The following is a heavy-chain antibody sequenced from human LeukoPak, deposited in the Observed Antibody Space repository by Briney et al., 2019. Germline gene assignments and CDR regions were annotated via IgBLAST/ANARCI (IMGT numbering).Heavy chain of an antibody. CDR3: GQDWAWGAFGH. J-gene: IGHJ4*02. D-gene: IGHD4/OR15-4a*01. CDR1: GFTFNNYA. CDR2: ISGSDAGT. Sequence: GGSLRLSCAASGFTFNNYAMSWVRQAPGKGLEWVSAISGSDAGTYYADSVKGRFTISRDNSKNTLYLQMNSLRAEDAAVYYCGQDWAWGAFGHWGQGTLVTVSS. V-gene: IGHV3-23*01.